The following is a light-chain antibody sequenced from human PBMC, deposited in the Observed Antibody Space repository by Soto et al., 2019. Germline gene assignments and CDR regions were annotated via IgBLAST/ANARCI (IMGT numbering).Light chain of an antibody. J-gene: IGKJ3*01. Sequence: EIVLTQSPATLCLSPGERATLSCRASQSVSRNLAWYQQKPGQAPRLLIYDASNRATGIPARFSGSGSVTDFTLSISRLEPEDFAVYYCQQRSNWATFGPGTKVDIK. CDR2: DAS. CDR3: QQRSNWAT. V-gene: IGKV3-11*01. CDR1: QSVSRN.